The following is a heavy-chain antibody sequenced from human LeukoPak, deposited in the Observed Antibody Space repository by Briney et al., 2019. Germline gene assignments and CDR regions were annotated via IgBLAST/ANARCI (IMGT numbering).Heavy chain of an antibody. V-gene: IGHV4-4*07. CDR1: GGSINNYY. J-gene: IGHJ3*02. CDR2: IYTRGST. D-gene: IGHD2-15*01. CDR3: ARGRYCSADICSGGDAFDI. Sequence: SETLSLTCTVSGGSINNYYWGWIRQPAGKGLEWIGRIYTRGSTNYNPSLKSRVTMSVDTSKNQFSLKLSSVTAADTAVYYCARGRYCSADICSGGDAFDIWGQGTMVSVSS.